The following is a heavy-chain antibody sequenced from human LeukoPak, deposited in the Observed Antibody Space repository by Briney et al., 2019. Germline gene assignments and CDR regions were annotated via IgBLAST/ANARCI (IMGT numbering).Heavy chain of an antibody. CDR1: GGSISSYY. CDR3: ARSLERGFMASTEFDY. J-gene: IGHJ4*02. V-gene: IGHV4-4*07. CDR2: IYTSGST. Sequence: SETLSLTCTVSGGSISSYYWSWIRQPAGKGLEWIGRIYTSGSTNYNPSLKSRVTMSVDTSKNQFSLKLSSVTAADTAVYYCARSLERGFMASTEFDYWGQGTLVTVSS. D-gene: IGHD3-10*01.